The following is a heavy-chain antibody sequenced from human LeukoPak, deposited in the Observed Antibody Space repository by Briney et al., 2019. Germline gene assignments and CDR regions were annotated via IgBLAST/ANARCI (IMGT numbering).Heavy chain of an antibody. J-gene: IGHJ4*02. D-gene: IGHD6-19*01. V-gene: IGHV3-23*01. CDR2: ISGSGGSK. CDR3: AKGSSSGWSFDY. Sequence: GGSLRLSCAASGFTFSSYAMSWVRQAPGEGLEWVSAISGSGGSKYYADSVKGRFTISRDNSKNTLYLQMSSVRAEDTAVYYCAKGSSSGWSFDYWGRGTRVTVST. CDR1: GFTFSSYA.